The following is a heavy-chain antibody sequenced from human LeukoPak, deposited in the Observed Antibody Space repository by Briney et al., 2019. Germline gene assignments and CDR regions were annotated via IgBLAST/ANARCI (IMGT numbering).Heavy chain of an antibody. CDR2: VNLQGST. Sequence: SGTLSLTCGVSGGSITSTNYWTWVRRPPGKGLEWIGEVNLQGSTNYNPSLMGRVAISVDTSENHISLQLTSVTAADTAVYYCAREGGPYRPLDYSGQGTLVTVSS. CDR1: GGSITSTNY. J-gene: IGHJ4*02. CDR3: AREGGPYRPLDY. V-gene: IGHV4-4*02.